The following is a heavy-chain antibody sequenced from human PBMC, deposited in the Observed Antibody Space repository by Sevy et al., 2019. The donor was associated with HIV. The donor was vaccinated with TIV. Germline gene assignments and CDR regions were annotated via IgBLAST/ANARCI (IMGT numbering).Heavy chain of an antibody. CDR3: ARESIACAGIGYYFHY. V-gene: IGHV3-33*01. Sequence: GGSLRLSCAAFGFTYNGYGMHWVRQAPGKGLEWVAVIWYDGSNKEYADSVKGRFTISRDNSKNTLYLQMNNLRAEDTAVYYCARESIACAGIGYYFHYWGQGTLVTVSS. J-gene: IGHJ4*02. CDR1: GFTYNGYG. CDR2: IWYDGSNK. D-gene: IGHD6-13*01.